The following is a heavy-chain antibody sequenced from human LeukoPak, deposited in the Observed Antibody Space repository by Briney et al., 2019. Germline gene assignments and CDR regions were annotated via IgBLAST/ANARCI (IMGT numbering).Heavy chain of an antibody. CDR2: MYYSGDT. CDR1: VGPLSIYY. V-gene: IGHV4-59*07. J-gene: IGHJ4*02. D-gene: IGHD6-19*01. Sequence: SDTLSLTCTLSVGPLSIYYWSWLRQPPGGGLEGFGPMYYSGDTNYNLSLRSRVTISRDTSKNQLSLNLSSVTAADTAVYYCARGVIVAGAYFDYWGQGTLVTVSS. CDR3: ARGVIVAGAYFDY.